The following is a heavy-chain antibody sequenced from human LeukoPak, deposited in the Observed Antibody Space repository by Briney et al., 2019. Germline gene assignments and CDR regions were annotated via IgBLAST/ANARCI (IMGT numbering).Heavy chain of an antibody. D-gene: IGHD5-24*01. J-gene: IGHJ4*02. V-gene: IGHV3-23*01. CDR2: LSDSGART. CDR1: GFTFTNHA. CDR3: ARTPSRDGYSHIDF. Sequence: GALRPSCAASGFTFTNHAMAWGRLAPGKGLEWVSPLSDSGARTYYADSVKGRFTNSREKCRNTMYLQMDSLTGEDTGVYFCARTPSRDGYSHIDFWGQGALVTVSS.